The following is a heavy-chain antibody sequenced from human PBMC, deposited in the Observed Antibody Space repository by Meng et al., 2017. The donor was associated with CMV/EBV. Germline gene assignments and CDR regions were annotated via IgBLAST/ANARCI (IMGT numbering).Heavy chain of an antibody. CDR1: GGTFSSYA. V-gene: IGHV1-69*10. D-gene: IGHD2/OR15-2a*01. CDR3: ARRLAMMAGGGGWFDP. Sequence: SVKVSCKASGGTFSSYAISWVRQAPGQGLEWMGGIIPILGIANYAQKFQGRVTITADKSTSTAYMELSSLRAEDTAVYYCARRLAMMAGGGGWFDPWGQGTLVTVSS. J-gene: IGHJ5*02. CDR2: IIPILGIA.